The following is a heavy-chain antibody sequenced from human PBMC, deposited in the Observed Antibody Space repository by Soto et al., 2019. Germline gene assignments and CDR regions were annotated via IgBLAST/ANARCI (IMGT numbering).Heavy chain of an antibody. V-gene: IGHV3-23*01. CDR3: AKGGYYDSSGYPDAFDI. Sequence: EVQLLESGGGLVQPGGSLRLSCAASGFTFSSYAMSWVRQAPGKGLEWVSAISGSGGSTYYADSVKGRFTISRDNSKNTLYLQMNSLRAEDTAVYYCAKGGYYDSSGYPDAFDIWGQGTMVTVSS. CDR2: ISGSGGST. D-gene: IGHD3-22*01. J-gene: IGHJ3*02. CDR1: GFTFSSYA.